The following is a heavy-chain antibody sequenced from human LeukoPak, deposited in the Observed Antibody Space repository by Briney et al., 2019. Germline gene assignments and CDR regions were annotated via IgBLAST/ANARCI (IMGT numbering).Heavy chain of an antibody. CDR2: INYSGRT. Sequence: PSETLSLTCAVSDDSISNNRYFWAWIRQPPGKGLEWIGSINYSGRTYYNPSLKSRVTISVDTSKNQFSLKLTSVTAADTAVYYCAREPRFSGWFDPWGQGTLVTVSS. CDR3: AREPRFSGWFDP. J-gene: IGHJ5*02. D-gene: IGHD3-10*01. V-gene: IGHV4-39*07. CDR1: DDSISNNRYF.